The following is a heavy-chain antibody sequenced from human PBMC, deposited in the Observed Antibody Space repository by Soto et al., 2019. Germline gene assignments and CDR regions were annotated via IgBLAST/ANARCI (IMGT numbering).Heavy chain of an antibody. CDR2: ISSSSSTI. Sequence: EGQLVESGGGLVQPGGSKRLSCAASGFTFSSYSMNWVRQAPGKGLEWVSYISSSSSTIYYADSVKGRLTISRDNAKNSLYLQMNSLRDEDTAVYYCARGRGCSGGSCYTGMGYWGQGTLVTVSS. CDR1: GFTFSSYS. V-gene: IGHV3-48*02. CDR3: ARGRGCSGGSCYTGMGY. D-gene: IGHD2-15*01. J-gene: IGHJ4*02.